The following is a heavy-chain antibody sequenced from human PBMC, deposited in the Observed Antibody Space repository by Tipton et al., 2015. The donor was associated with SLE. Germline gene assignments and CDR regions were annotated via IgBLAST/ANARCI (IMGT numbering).Heavy chain of an antibody. D-gene: IGHD2-15*01. CDR3: ARDEVADWYFDL. CDR1: GGSFSGYY. Sequence: TLSLTCAVYGGSFSGYYWSWIRQPPGKGLEWIGEINHSGSTNHNPSLKSRVTISVDTSKNQLSLKLSAVTAADTAVYYCARDEVADWYFDLWGRGTLVTVSS. CDR2: INHSGST. J-gene: IGHJ2*01. V-gene: IGHV4-34*01.